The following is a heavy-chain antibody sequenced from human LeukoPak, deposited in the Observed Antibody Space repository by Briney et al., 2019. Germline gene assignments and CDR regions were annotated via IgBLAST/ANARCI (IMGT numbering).Heavy chain of an antibody. CDR2: FHSGGSP. CDR1: GGPISSTAYY. Sequence: SETLSLTCTVFGGPISSTAYYWGWIRQPPGKGLEWIGSFHSGGSPYYSPSLKSRVTISVDTSKNQFSLKLSSVTAADTAVYYCARGYCSSTRCYTLAAAGTFYYYYMDVWGKGTTVTVSS. CDR3: ARGYCSSTRCYTLAAAGTFYYYYMDV. D-gene: IGHD2-2*02. J-gene: IGHJ6*03. V-gene: IGHV4-39*02.